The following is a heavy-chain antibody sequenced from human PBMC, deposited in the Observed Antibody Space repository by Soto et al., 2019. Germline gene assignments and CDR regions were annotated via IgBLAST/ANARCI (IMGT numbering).Heavy chain of an antibody. D-gene: IGHD3-9*01. CDR2: FDPEDGET. V-gene: IGHV1-24*01. CDR1: GYTLTELS. CDR3: ATALRYFDWLPSGPFDY. Sequence: ASVKVSCKVSGYTLTELSMHWVRQAPGKGLEWMGGFDPEDGETIYVQKFQGRVTMTEGTSTDTAYMELSSLRSEDTAVYYCATALRYFDWLPSGPFDYWGQGTLVTVSS. J-gene: IGHJ4*02.